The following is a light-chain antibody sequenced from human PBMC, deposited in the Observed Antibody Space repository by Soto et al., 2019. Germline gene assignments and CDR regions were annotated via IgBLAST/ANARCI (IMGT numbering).Light chain of an antibody. CDR1: QSVSSN. CDR3: QQRSNWPTIT. V-gene: IGKV3-11*01. J-gene: IGKJ5*01. Sequence: TTLSLSPGERATLSCKPRQSVSSNLAWHQQKPGQAPRLLIYDASNRATGIPARFSGSGSGTDFTLTISSLEPEDFAVYYCQQRSNWPTITFGQGTRLEI. CDR2: DAS.